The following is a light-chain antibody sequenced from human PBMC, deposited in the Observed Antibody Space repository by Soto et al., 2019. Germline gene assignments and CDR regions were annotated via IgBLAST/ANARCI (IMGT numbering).Light chain of an antibody. Sequence: AIRMTQSPSSLSASTGDRVTITCRASQYITSYLAWYQQKPGKAPKLLIYAASTLQSGVPSRFSGSGSGTDFTLTITCLQSEDFATYYCQQTYSIPYTFGQGTKLEIK. CDR1: QYITSY. CDR2: AAS. CDR3: QQTYSIPYT. V-gene: IGKV1-8*01. J-gene: IGKJ2*01.